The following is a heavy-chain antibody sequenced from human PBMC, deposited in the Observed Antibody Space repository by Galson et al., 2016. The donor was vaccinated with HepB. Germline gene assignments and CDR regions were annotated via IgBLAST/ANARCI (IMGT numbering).Heavy chain of an antibody. CDR1: GYTFTSYD. D-gene: IGHD3-3*01. V-gene: IGHV1-8*01. CDR2: MNPNSDNT. Sequence: SVKVSCKASGYTFTSYDINWVRQATGQGLEWMGWMNPNSDNTGYARKFQGRVTMTRNTSISTAYMELSSLRSEDTAVYYCGGPAVVGWSGYYYDGMDVWGQGTLVTVSS. J-gene: IGHJ6*02. CDR3: GGPAVVGWSGYYYDGMDV.